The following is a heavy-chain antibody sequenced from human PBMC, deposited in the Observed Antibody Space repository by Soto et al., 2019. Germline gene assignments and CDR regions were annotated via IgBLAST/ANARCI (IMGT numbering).Heavy chain of an antibody. Sequence: GGSLRLSCTASGFTFGDYAMSWFRQAPGKGLEWVGFIRSKAYGGTTEYAASVKGRFTISRDDSKSIAYLQMNSLKTEDTAVYYCTSPKIFSITMVRGAPDYWGQGTLVTVSS. CDR2: IRSKAYGGTT. CDR1: GFTFGDYA. V-gene: IGHV3-49*03. CDR3: TSPKIFSITMVRGAPDY. D-gene: IGHD3-10*01. J-gene: IGHJ4*02.